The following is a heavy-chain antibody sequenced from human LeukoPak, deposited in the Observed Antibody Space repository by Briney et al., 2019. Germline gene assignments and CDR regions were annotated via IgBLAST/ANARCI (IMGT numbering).Heavy chain of an antibody. CDR2: MNPNSGNT. CDR1: RYTFTSYD. Sequence: GASVKVSCKASRYTFTSYDINWVRQATGQGLEWMGWMNPNSGNTGYAQKFQGRVTITRNTSISTAYMELSSLRSEDTAVYYCARTSHCGGDCYMLFDYWGQGTLVTVSS. D-gene: IGHD2-21*01. CDR3: ARTSHCGGDCYMLFDY. V-gene: IGHV1-8*03. J-gene: IGHJ4*02.